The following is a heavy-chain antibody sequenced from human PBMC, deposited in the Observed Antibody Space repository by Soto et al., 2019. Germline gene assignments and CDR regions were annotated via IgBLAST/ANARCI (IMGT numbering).Heavy chain of an antibody. V-gene: IGHV4-59*01. D-gene: IGHD2-8*01. CDR2: IYHSGST. Sequence: SETLSLTCTVSGGSIGGDSWSWIRQSPGKGLDFIGYIYHSGSTNYNPSLKSRVTISMDTSKNQFSLRLSSVTAAATAVYYCARAGIVQVSYAMDVWGQGTTVTVSS. J-gene: IGHJ6*02. CDR1: GGSIGGDS. CDR3: ARAGIVQVSYAMDV.